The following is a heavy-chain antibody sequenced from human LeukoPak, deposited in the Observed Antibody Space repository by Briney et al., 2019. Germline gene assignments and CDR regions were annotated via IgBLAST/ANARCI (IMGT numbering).Heavy chain of an antibody. Sequence: SETLSLTCTVSGGSISGYYWNWIRQPPGKGLEWIGHIHYSGRTSYNPSLKSRVTISVDTSKNQFSLKLTPGTAADTAVYYCARYSSAWAAALDIWGQGTLVTVSS. CDR3: ARYSSAWAAALDI. CDR2: IHYSGRT. V-gene: IGHV4-59*01. D-gene: IGHD6-19*01. CDR1: GGSISGYY. J-gene: IGHJ3*02.